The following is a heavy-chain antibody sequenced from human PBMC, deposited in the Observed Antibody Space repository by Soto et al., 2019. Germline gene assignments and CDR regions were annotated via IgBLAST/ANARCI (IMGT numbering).Heavy chain of an antibody. Sequence: QVQLVQSGAEVKKPGSSVKVSCKASGGTFSSYAISWVRQAPGQGLEWMGGIIPIFGTANYAQKFQGRVTIPADEPKRTAYMELSSLRSEDTALYYWAGGLKGVAAHPYSYYGRAVGGKGTTVPVPS. CDR3: AGGLKGVAAHPYSYYGRAV. CDR2: IIPIFGTA. J-gene: IGHJ6*04. CDR1: GGTFSSYA. D-gene: IGHD2-15*01. V-gene: IGHV1-69*01.